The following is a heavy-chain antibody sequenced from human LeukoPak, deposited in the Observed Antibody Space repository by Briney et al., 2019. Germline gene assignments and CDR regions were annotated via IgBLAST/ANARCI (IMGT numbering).Heavy chain of an antibody. Sequence: SETLSLTCTVSGGSISSYYWTWIRQAPGKGLEWIGYVYYSVSSNYNPSLKSRVSISQDTSKNQVSLKLSSVAAADTAVYYCARQESGPYHYMDVWGKGTTVTVSS. V-gene: IGHV4-59*08. D-gene: IGHD3-3*01. CDR2: VYYSVSS. CDR1: GGSISSYY. CDR3: ARQESGPYHYMDV. J-gene: IGHJ6*03.